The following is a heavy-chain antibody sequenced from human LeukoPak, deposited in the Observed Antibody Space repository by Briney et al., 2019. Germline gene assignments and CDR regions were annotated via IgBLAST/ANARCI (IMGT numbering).Heavy chain of an antibody. Sequence: GGSLRLSCAASGFTFDDYAMHWVRQAPGKGLEWVSGISWNSGSIGYADSVKGRFTISRDNAKNSLYLQMNSQRAEDTALYYCAKDAGPYYYDSSGYSYYMDVWGKGTTVTVSS. CDR1: GFTFDDYA. V-gene: IGHV3-9*01. CDR3: AKDAGPYYYDSSGYSYYMDV. CDR2: ISWNSGSI. D-gene: IGHD3-22*01. J-gene: IGHJ6*03.